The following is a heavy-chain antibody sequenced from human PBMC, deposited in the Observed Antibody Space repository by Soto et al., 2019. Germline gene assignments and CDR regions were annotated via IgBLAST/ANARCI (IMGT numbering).Heavy chain of an antibody. CDR2: IDNSGSA. V-gene: IGHV4-31*03. D-gene: IGHD3-10*02. J-gene: IGHJ4*02. Sequence: QVQLDEWGPGRVQPSQTLSLSCTVSGASVSTGVYYWTWIRQHAGKGLEWIGYIDNSGSAYYNPSLRGRVDISVDTSKNEFSLNLQSVTAADTAFYYCAGAVSDFDVRRYRTSYFDQWGQGILVTVSS. CDR3: AGAVSDFDVRRYRTSYFDQ. CDR1: GASVSTGVYY.